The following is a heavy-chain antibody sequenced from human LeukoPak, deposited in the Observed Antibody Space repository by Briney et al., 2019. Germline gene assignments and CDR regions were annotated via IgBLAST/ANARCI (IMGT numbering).Heavy chain of an antibody. CDR1: GFTFSDYE. J-gene: IGHJ4*02. CDR3: ARGALHVFDY. CDR2: ISTSGSTT. V-gene: IGHV3-48*03. D-gene: IGHD3-10*02. Sequence: GALRLSCAASGFTFSDYEINWVRQAPGKGLEWVSCISTSGSTTYYADSVKGRFTISRDNAKNSLFLQMNTLTAEDTAVYYCARGALHVFDYWGQGTPVTVSS.